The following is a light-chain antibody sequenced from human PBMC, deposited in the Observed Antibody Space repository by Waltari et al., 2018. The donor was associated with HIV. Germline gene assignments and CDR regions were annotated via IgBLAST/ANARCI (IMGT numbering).Light chain of an antibody. J-gene: IGKJ1*01. CDR3: QQYYSNPPT. V-gene: IGKV4-1*01. CDR1: QTIFYCSKNNNY. CDR2: GAS. Sequence: DIVITQSPDSLPLSLGEGATINCNSSQTIFYCSKNNNYLPWYQQRPGQALKVLIYGASTRESGVPDRFSGSGSGTDFTLTISNLQSEDVAIYFCQQYYSNPPTFGQGTKVEVK.